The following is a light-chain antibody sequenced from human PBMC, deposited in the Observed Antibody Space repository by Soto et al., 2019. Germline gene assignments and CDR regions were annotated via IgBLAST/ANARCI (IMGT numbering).Light chain of an antibody. CDR1: SSDVGGYNC. CDR2: EVS. CDR3: SSYAGSNNFV. V-gene: IGLV2-8*01. Sequence: VLTQPASVSGSPGQSITISCTGTSSDVGGYNCFSWYQQHPGKAPKLLIYEVSRRPSGVPERFSGSKTGNTASLTVSGLQAEDEAHYYCSSYAGSNNFVFGTGTKVTVL. J-gene: IGLJ1*01.